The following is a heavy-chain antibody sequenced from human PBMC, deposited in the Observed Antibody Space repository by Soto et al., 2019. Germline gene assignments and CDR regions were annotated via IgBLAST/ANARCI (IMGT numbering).Heavy chain of an antibody. CDR1: GYTFSNYA. V-gene: IGHV1-3*01. Sequence: ASVKVSCKASGYTFSNYAMHWVRQAPGQRLEWMGWINAGNGNTKYSQKFQGRVTITRDTSASTAYMELSSLRSEDTAVYHCARSSSGYDSAGYDYWGQGTLVTVSS. CDR3: ARSSSGYDSAGYDY. J-gene: IGHJ4*02. CDR2: INAGNGNT. D-gene: IGHD5-12*01.